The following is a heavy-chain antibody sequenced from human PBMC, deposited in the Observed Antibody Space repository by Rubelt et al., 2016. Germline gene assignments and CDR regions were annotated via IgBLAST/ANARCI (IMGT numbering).Heavy chain of an antibody. V-gene: IGHV1-46*01. CDR3: ARGGATCSGGSCYDY. J-gene: IGHJ4*02. Sequence: KASGYTFTSYYMHWVRQAPGQGLEWMGIINPSGGSTSYAQKFQGRVTMTRDTSISTAYMELSRLRSDDTAVYYCARGGATCSGGSCYDYWGQGTLVTVSS. CDR2: INPSGGST. CDR1: GYTFTSYY. D-gene: IGHD2-15*01.